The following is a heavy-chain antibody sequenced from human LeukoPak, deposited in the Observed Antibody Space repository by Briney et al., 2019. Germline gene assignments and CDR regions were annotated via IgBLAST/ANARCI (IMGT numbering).Heavy chain of an antibody. CDR1: GYSISSGYF. D-gene: IGHD5-18*01. CDR2: IYHSGST. Sequence: SETLSLTCTVSGYSISSGYFWGWIRQPPGKGLECIGTIYHSGSTNYNPSLKSRVTISVDKSKNQFSLKLSSVTAADTAVYYCARAQEYSYGRYFDYWGQGTLVTVSS. J-gene: IGHJ4*02. CDR3: ARAQEYSYGRYFDY. V-gene: IGHV4-38-2*02.